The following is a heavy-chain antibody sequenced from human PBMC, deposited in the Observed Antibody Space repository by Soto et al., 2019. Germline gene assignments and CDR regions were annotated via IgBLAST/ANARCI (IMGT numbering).Heavy chain of an antibody. CDR3: TRSITGFSYADS. V-gene: IGHV3-74*01. J-gene: IGHJ4*02. D-gene: IGHD2-2*01. CDR1: GFTFSTYW. Sequence: EVQLVESGGVLVQPGGSLRLSCAASGFTFSTYWMHWVRQAPGKGLVWVSRINGDGSDTVYTDFVKGRFTSSRDNAKNTLYLQMNSLRAEDTGVYYCTRSITGFSYADSWGRGTLVTVSS. CDR2: INGDGSDT.